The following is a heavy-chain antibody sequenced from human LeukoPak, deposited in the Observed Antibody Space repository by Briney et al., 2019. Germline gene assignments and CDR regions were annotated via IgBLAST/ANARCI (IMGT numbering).Heavy chain of an antibody. J-gene: IGHJ4*02. CDR3: ARPTVTYDY. Sequence: ASVKASCKASGYTFTSYDINWVRQATGQGLGWMGWMNPNSGNTGYARKFQGRVTMTRNTSISTAYMELSSLRSEDTAVYYCARPTVTYDYWGQGTLVTVSS. V-gene: IGHV1-8*01. D-gene: IGHD4-17*01. CDR1: GYTFTSYD. CDR2: MNPNSGNT.